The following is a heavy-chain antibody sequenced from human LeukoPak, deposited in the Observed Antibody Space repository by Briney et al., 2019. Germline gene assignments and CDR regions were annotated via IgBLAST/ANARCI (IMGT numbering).Heavy chain of an antibody. CDR1: GGSISSSTYY. V-gene: IGHV4-39*02. Sequence: SETLSLTCTVSGGSISSSTYYWGWIRQPPGEGLEWIGTIYYGGSTYSNPSLKSRVTTSVDTSKNHFSLKLSSVTAADTAVYYCARGLTVMRAFDIWGQGTMVTVSS. D-gene: IGHD4-17*01. J-gene: IGHJ3*02. CDR2: IYYGGST. CDR3: ARGLTVMRAFDI.